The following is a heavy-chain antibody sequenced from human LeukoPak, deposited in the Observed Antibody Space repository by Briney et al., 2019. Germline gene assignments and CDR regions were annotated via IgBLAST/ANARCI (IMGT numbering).Heavy chain of an antibody. D-gene: IGHD3-10*01. V-gene: IGHV4-38-2*01. Sequence: SETLSLTCAVSGYSISSGYYWGWIRQPPGKGLEWIGSIYHSGSTYYNPSLKSRVTISVDTSKNQFSLKLSSVTAADTAMYYCARHGITGRLPLNNWFDPWGQGTLVTVSS. CDR2: IYHSGST. CDR1: GYSISSGYY. CDR3: ARHGITGRLPLNNWFDP. J-gene: IGHJ5*02.